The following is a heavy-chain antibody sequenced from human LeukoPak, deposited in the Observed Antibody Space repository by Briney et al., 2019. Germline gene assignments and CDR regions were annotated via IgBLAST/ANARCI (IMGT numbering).Heavy chain of an antibody. D-gene: IGHD6-19*01. CDR3: VRDSYSSGWYSENWFDP. CDR2: IKQDGSEK. Sequence: GGSLRLSCAASGFTFSSYWMSWVRRAPGKGLEWVANIKQDGSEKYYVDSVKGRFSIPRDNAKNSLYLQMNSLRAEDTAVYYCVRDSYSSGWYSENWFDPWGQGTLVTVSS. V-gene: IGHV3-7*01. J-gene: IGHJ5*02. CDR1: GFTFSSYW.